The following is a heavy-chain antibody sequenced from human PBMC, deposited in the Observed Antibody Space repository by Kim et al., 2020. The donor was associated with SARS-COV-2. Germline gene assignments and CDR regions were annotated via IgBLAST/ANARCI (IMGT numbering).Heavy chain of an antibody. CDR3: ASHRGYISGWYRGGYFDY. Sequence: SETLSLTCTVSGYSISSGYYWGWIRQPPGKGLEWIGSIYHNGNTYYNPSLKSRVTISLDTSKNQFSLKLSSVTAADTAVYYCASHRGYISGWYRGGYFDYWGQGTLVTVSS. V-gene: IGHV4-38-2*02. CDR1: GYSISSGYY. D-gene: IGHD6-19*01. J-gene: IGHJ4*02. CDR2: IYHNGNT.